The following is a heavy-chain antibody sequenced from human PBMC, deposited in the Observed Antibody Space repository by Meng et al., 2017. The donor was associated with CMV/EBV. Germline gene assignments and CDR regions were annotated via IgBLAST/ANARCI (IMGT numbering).Heavy chain of an antibody. CDR2: ISSSSSYI. CDR1: FTFSSYA. CDR3: ARTPLGEYSNYPPNWFDP. D-gene: IGHD4-11*01. V-gene: IGHV3-21*01. J-gene: IGHJ5*02. Sequence: FTFSSYAMHWVRQAPGKGLEWVSSISSSSSYIYYADSVKGRFTISRDNAKNSLYLQMNSLRAEDTAVYYCARTPLGEYSNYPPNWFDPWGQGTLVTVSS.